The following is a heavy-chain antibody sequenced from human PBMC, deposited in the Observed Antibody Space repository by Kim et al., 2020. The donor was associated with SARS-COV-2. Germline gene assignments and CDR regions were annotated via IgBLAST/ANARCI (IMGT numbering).Heavy chain of an antibody. Sequence: GGSLRLSCAASGFTFSSYSMNWVRQAPGKGLEWVSYISSSSSTIYYADSVKGRFTISRDNAKNSLYLQMNSLRDEDTAVYYCAREGIVVVTAILLFDYWGQGTLVTVSS. CDR1: GFTFSSYS. CDR2: ISSSSSTI. D-gene: IGHD2-21*02. CDR3: AREGIVVVTAILLFDY. V-gene: IGHV3-48*02. J-gene: IGHJ4*02.